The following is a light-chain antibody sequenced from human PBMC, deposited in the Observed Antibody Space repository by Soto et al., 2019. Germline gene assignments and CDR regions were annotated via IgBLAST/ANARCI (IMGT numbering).Light chain of an antibody. V-gene: IGKV1-39*01. CDR3: QESPSASFT. CDR1: HTISAS. CDR2: ATS. J-gene: IGKJ3*01. Sequence: DIRVTQSPSSLSASVGDRVTITCRASHTISASLNWYQQKPGEPPKLLIYATSNLRSGVPSRFSGSGSGTDFTLTISSLQPEDFATYYCQESPSASFTFGPGTKVDIK.